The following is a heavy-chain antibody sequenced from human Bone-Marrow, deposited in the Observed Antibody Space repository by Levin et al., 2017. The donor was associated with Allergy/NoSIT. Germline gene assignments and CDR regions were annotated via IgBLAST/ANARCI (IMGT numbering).Heavy chain of an antibody. D-gene: IGHD6-13*01. V-gene: IGHV3-30*04. J-gene: IGHJ4*02. CDR1: GFTFSDYT. Sequence: LSLTCAASGFTFSDYTMHWVRQTPDKTLEWVAVISSDGTGNYKYYADSVKGRFTISRDTSQNTLSLQMDSLRVEDTAVYYCARDKWGRIVAGGYFEYWGRGTLVTVSS. CDR3: ARDKWGRIVAGGYFEY. CDR2: ISSDGTGNYK.